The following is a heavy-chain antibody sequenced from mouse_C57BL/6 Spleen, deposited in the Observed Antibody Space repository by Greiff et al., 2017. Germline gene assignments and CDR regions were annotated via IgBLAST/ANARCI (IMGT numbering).Heavy chain of an antibody. Sequence: VQLQQSGAELVMPGASVKLSCKASGYTFTSYWMHWVKQRPGQGLEWIGEIDPSDSYTNYNQKFKGKSTLTVDKSSSTAYMQLSSLTSEDSAVYYCARSTMVTTTDYYAMDYWGQGTSVTVSS. J-gene: IGHJ4*01. V-gene: IGHV1-69*01. CDR1: GYTFTSYW. D-gene: IGHD2-2*01. CDR2: IDPSDSYT. CDR3: ARSTMVTTTDYYAMDY.